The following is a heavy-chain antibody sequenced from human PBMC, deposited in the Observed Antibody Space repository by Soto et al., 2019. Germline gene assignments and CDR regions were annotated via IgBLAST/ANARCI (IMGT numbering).Heavy chain of an antibody. Sequence: QVQLQESGPGLVRPSQTLSLTGTVSGGSITNGDYYWNWTRQHPGKGLEWIGYINYRGTTFYNPSLKSRVFISVETSKNQFSLNLSSVTAADTAVYFCARDAPGEAPYWGQGTLVTVSS. CDR3: ARDAPGEAPY. D-gene: IGHD2-2*01. CDR2: INYRGTT. J-gene: IGHJ4*02. V-gene: IGHV4-31*03. CDR1: GGSITNGDYY.